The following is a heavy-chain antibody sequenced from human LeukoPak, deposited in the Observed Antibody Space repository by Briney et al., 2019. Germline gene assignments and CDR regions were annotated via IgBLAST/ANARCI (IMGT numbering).Heavy chain of an antibody. CDR2: ISGSGGST. V-gene: IGHV3-23*01. CDR3: AKDLYGDYGYFDY. Sequence: PVGSLRLSCAASGFTFSSYAMSWVRQAPGKGLEWVSAISGSGGSTYYADSVKGRFTISRDNSKNTLYLQMNSLRAEDTAVYYCAKDLYGDYGYFDYWGQGTLVTVSS. J-gene: IGHJ4*02. D-gene: IGHD4-17*01. CDR1: GFTFSSYA.